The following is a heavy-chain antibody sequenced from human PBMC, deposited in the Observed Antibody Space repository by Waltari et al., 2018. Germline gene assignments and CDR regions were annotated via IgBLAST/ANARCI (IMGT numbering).Heavy chain of an antibody. CDR1: GFSLSTSVMC. D-gene: IGHD6-19*01. Sequence: QVTLRESGPALVNPTQTLTLTCTFSGFSLSTSVMCVSWIRQPPGKALEWLARIDWDDDKYYSTSLKTRLTISKDTSKNQVVLTMTNMDPVDTATYYCAWTTIAVGVSDYWGQGTLVTVSS. CDR3: AWTTIAVGVSDY. J-gene: IGHJ4*02. CDR2: IDWDDDK. V-gene: IGHV2-70*15.